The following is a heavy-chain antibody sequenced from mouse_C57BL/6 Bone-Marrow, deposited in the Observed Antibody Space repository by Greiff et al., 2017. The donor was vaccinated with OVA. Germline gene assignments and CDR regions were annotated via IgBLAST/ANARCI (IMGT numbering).Heavy chain of an antibody. Sequence: VQLQQSGAELARPGASVKLSCKASGYTFTSYGISWVKQRTGQGLAWIGEIYPRSGNTYYNEKFKGKATLTADKSSSTAYMQLSSLTSEDSAVYFCARRMITTTGYYYAMDYWGQGTSVTVSS. J-gene: IGHJ4*01. CDR3: ARRMITTTGYYYAMDY. CDR2: IYPRSGNT. D-gene: IGHD2-4*01. V-gene: IGHV1-81*01. CDR1: GYTFTSYG.